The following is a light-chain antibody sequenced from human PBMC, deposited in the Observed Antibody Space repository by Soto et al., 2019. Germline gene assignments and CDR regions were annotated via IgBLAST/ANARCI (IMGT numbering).Light chain of an antibody. CDR3: QRYGSSPPFT. CDR1: QRVSSSY. V-gene: IGKV3-20*01. CDR2: GAS. Sequence: IVLTQSPSTLSLSPGERATLSCRASQRVSSSYLAWYQQKPGQAPRLLIYGASTRATGIPDRFSGSGSGTDFTLTISRLEPEDFAVYFCQRYGSSPPFTFGQGTKV. J-gene: IGKJ2*01.